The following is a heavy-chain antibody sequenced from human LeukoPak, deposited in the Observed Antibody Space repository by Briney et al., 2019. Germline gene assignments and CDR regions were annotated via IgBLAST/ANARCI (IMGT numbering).Heavy chain of an antibody. CDR3: ARAVVVPAAEYYFDY. V-gene: IGHV4-59*01. J-gene: IGHJ4*02. CDR1: GGSISSYY. CDR2: IYYSGST. D-gene: IGHD2-2*01. Sequence: SETLSLTCTVSGGSISSYYWSWIRQPPGKGLEWIGYIYYSGSTNYNPSLKSRVTTSVHTSKNQFSLKLSSVTAADTAVYYCARAVVVPAAEYYFDYWGQGTLVTVSP.